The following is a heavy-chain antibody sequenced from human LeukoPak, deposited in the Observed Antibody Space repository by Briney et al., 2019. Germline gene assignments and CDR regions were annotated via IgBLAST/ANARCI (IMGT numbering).Heavy chain of an antibody. J-gene: IGHJ6*03. Sequence: GGSLRLSCAASGFTFDDYTMHWVRQAPGKGLEWVSLISWDGGSRYYADSVKGRFTISRDNSKNSLYLQMNSLRNEDTALYCCEKEGSGGSFDMDVWGKGTTVTVSS. CDR1: GFTFDDYT. CDR3: EKEGSGGSFDMDV. V-gene: IGHV3-43*01. D-gene: IGHD2-15*01. CDR2: ISWDGGSR.